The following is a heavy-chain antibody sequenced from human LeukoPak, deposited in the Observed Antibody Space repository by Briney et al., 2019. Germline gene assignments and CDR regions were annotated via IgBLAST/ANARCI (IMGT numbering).Heavy chain of an antibody. D-gene: IGHD6-13*01. J-gene: IGHJ4*02. CDR1: GYSFTSYW. CDR3: ARRHRPWKQQLVPDYFDY. CDR2: IYPGDSDT. Sequence: GESLKISCKGSGYSFTSYWIGWVRQMPGKGLEWMGIIYPGDSDTRYSPSFQGQVTISADKSISTAYLQWSSLKASDTAMYYCARRHRPWKQQLVPDYFDYWGQGTLVTVSS. V-gene: IGHV5-51*01.